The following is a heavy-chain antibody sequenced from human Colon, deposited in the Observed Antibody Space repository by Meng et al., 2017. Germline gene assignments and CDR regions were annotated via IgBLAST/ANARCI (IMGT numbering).Heavy chain of an antibody. V-gene: IGHV3-23*01. CDR1: RFTFSIYA. CDR3: AKNGEGYYFDY. CDR2: ISNSGSNT. D-gene: IGHD3-10*01. Sequence: GGSLRLSCAASRFTFSIYAMNWVRQAPGKGLEWVSGISNSGSNTYYADSVKGRFTISRDNSKNTVYLQMNSLRAEDTAVYYCAKNGEGYYFDYWGQETLVTVSS. J-gene: IGHJ4*02.